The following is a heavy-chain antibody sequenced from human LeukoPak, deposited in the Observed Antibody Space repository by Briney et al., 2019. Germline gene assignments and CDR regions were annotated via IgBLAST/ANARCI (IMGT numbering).Heavy chain of an antibody. Sequence: SETLSLTCTVSGGSISSSPCYWGWIRQSPGKGLEWFGTICSGGSTYYNPSLKSRVTISVDTSKNQFSLKLSPVTAADTAVYYCARDLVTPSYNWFDPWGQGTLVTVSS. CDR2: ICSGGST. CDR1: GGSISSSPCY. J-gene: IGHJ5*02. D-gene: IGHD2-21*02. V-gene: IGHV4-39*07. CDR3: ARDLVTPSYNWFDP.